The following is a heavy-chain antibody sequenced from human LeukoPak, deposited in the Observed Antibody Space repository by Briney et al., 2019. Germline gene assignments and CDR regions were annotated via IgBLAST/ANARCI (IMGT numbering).Heavy chain of an antibody. D-gene: IGHD2-2*01. CDR1: GGSISNYY. CDR2: VYTSGGT. Sequence: SETLSLTCTVSGGSISNYYYNWIRQPAGKGLEWIGRVYTSGGTNYNPSLKSRVTISVDTSKNQFSLKLNSVTAADTAVYYCARGVVPGAVVGFDPWGQGTLVTVSS. CDR3: ARGVVPGAVVGFDP. J-gene: IGHJ5*02. V-gene: IGHV4-4*07.